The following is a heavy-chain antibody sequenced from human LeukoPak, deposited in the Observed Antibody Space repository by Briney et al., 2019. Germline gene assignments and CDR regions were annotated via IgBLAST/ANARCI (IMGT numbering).Heavy chain of an antibody. Sequence: GRSLRLSCAASGFTFSSYGMHWVRQAPGKGLESVSSISGPGDSTFYADSVKGRFTISRDNSKNTLYLQMNSLRAEDTALYYCSKGISIDIMIGLDYWGQGILVTVSS. CDR2: ISGPGDST. V-gene: IGHV3-23*01. D-gene: IGHD3-16*01. CDR1: GFTFSSYG. J-gene: IGHJ4*02. CDR3: SKGISIDIMIGLDY.